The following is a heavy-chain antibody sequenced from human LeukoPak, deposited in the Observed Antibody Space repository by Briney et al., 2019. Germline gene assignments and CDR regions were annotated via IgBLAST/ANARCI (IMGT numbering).Heavy chain of an antibody. Sequence: GASVKVSCKASGYTFIHWVRQAPGQGLEWMGWINPKSGGTNYAQKFQGRVSMTRDTSISTAYMELSRLRSDDTAVYYCARWGASGAVALFDYWGQGTLVTVSS. D-gene: IGHD6-19*01. CDR2: INPKSGGT. V-gene: IGHV1-2*02. J-gene: IGHJ4*02. CDR1: GYTF. CDR3: ARWGASGAVALFDY.